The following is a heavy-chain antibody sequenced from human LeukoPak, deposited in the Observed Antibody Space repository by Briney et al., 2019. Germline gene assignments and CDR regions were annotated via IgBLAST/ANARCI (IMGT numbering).Heavy chain of an antibody. CDR2: ISYDGSNK. V-gene: IGHV3-30*18. Sequence: GGSLRLSCAASGFTFSSYGMHWVRQAPGKGLEWVAVISYDGSNKYYADSVKGRFTISRDNSKNTLYLQMNSLRAEDTAVYYCAKDSALWAMIVVVNNLDYWGQGTLVTVSS. J-gene: IGHJ4*02. CDR1: GFTFSSYG. CDR3: AKDSALWAMIVVVNNLDY. D-gene: IGHD3-22*01.